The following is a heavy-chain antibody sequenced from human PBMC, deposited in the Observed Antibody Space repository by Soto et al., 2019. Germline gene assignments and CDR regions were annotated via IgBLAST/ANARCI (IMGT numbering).Heavy chain of an antibody. CDR2: IRGNDGST. J-gene: IGHJ4*02. CDR3: VKGAWLDY. CDR1: GFPFSTLD. D-gene: IGHD3-16*01. V-gene: IGHV3-23*01. Sequence: PGGSLRLSCAASGFPFSTLDVTWVRQAPGKGLEWVSLIRGNDGSTHYADCVKGRFAISRDNSRNTLYLQMNSLRAEDTAVYFCVKGAWLDYWGQGNMVTVSS.